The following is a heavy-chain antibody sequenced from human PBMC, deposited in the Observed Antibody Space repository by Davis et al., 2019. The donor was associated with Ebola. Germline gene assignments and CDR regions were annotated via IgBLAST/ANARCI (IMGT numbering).Heavy chain of an antibody. V-gene: IGHV3-9*01. CDR3: ARDLGYTIPHDAFDI. CDR1: GFAFEDSA. D-gene: IGHD5-12*01. Sequence: PGGSLRLSCAASGFAFEDSAMHWVRQSPGKGLEWVSGISWNGGSILYADSVRGRFTISRDNAKNSLYLQMNSLRAEDTAVYYCARDLGYTIPHDAFDIWGQGTMVTVSS. J-gene: IGHJ3*02. CDR2: ISWNGGSI.